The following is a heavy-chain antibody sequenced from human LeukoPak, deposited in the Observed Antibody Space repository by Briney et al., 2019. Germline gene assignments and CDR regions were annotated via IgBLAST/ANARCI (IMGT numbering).Heavy chain of an antibody. Sequence: SETLFLTCAVYGGSFSGYYWSWIRQPPGKGLEWIGEINHSGSANYNPSLKSRVTISVDTSKNQFSLKLSSVTAADTAVYYCARGLRCSSTSCYGSKFRYYYYGMDVWGKGTTVTVSS. D-gene: IGHD2-2*01. J-gene: IGHJ6*04. CDR1: GGSFSGYY. CDR2: INHSGSA. CDR3: ARGLRCSSTSCYGSKFRYYYYGMDV. V-gene: IGHV4-34*01.